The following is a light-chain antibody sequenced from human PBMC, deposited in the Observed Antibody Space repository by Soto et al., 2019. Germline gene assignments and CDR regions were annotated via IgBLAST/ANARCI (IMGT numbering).Light chain of an antibody. CDR3: QSYDTTLSARYV. Sequence: QSVLTQPPSVSGAPGQRVTISCTGSSXNIGAGYDVHWYQQRPGTAPKLLIFGNTNRPSGVPDRFSGSKSGTSASLAITGLQAEDEGDYYCQSYDTTLSARYVFGTGTKVTV. CDR2: GNT. J-gene: IGLJ1*01. CDR1: SXNIGAGYD. V-gene: IGLV1-40*01.